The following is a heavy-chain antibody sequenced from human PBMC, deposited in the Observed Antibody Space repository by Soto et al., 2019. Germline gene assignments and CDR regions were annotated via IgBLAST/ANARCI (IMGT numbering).Heavy chain of an antibody. D-gene: IGHD5-12*01. V-gene: IGHV4-59*01. CDR3: VREAYIGYGHAIDH. Sequence: XTLSLPCAVSGVTLSTYYWSWIRQPPGKGLEWIGYNYHSGTTNYNPSLKSRVTISVDTSKNQFSLRLTSMTAADTAIYYCVREAYIGYGHAIDHWGQGTLGTVSS. CDR2: NYHSGTT. CDR1: GVTLSTYY. J-gene: IGHJ4*02.